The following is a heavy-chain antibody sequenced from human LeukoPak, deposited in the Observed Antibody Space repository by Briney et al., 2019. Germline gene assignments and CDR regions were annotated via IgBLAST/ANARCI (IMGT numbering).Heavy chain of an antibody. CDR3: AKEPYSSGWYYFDY. D-gene: IGHD6-19*01. CDR1: GFTFSSYG. CDR2: IRYDGSNK. Sequence: GGPLRLSCAASGFTFSSYGMHWVRQAPGKGLEWVAFIRYDGSNKYYADSVKGRFTISRDNSKNTLYLQMNSLRAEDTAVYYCAKEPYSSGWYYFDYWGQGTLVTVSS. V-gene: IGHV3-30*02. J-gene: IGHJ4*02.